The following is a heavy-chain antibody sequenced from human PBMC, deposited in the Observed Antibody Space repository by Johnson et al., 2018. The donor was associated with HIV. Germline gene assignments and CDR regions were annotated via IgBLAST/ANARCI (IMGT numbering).Heavy chain of an antibody. CDR2: ISGSGGST. J-gene: IGHJ3*02. CDR3: AKDPIVLVVYAISAFDI. Sequence: VQLVESGGGVVQPGRSLRLSCAASGFTFSSYAMSWVRQAPGKGLEWVSAISGSGGSTYYADSVKGRSTISRDNSKNTLLLQMNSLRAEDTAVYFCAKDPIVLVVYAISAFDIWGQGTMVTVSS. D-gene: IGHD2-8*02. CDR1: GFTFSSYA. V-gene: IGHV3-23*04.